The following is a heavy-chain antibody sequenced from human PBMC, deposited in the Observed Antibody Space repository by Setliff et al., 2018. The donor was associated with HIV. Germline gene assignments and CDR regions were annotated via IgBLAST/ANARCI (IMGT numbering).Heavy chain of an antibody. CDR2: ITSSSRTI. V-gene: IGHV3-48*01. D-gene: IGHD6-13*01. J-gene: IGHJ6*03. CDR1: GFTFSSYS. CDR3: ARDGYSSSWYVDSYYMDV. Sequence: GGSLRLSCAASGFTFSSYSMNWVRQTPGKGLEWVSYITSSSRTIYYADSVKGRFTISRDNAKNSLYLQMNSLRAEDTAVYYCARDGYSSSWYVDSYYMDVWGKGNTVTVSS.